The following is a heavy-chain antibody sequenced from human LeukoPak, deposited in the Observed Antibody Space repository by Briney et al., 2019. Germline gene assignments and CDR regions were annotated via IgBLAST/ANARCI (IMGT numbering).Heavy chain of an antibody. CDR2: INHSGST. Sequence: PSETLSLTCAVYGGSFSGYYWSWIRQPPGKGLEWIGEINHSGSTNYNPSLKSRVTISADTSKNQFSLKLSSVTAADTAVYYCARRNRYSNYARANWGYFDYWGQGTLVTVSS. CDR1: GGSFSGYY. V-gene: IGHV4-34*01. J-gene: IGHJ4*02. D-gene: IGHD4-4*01. CDR3: ARRNRYSNYARANWGYFDY.